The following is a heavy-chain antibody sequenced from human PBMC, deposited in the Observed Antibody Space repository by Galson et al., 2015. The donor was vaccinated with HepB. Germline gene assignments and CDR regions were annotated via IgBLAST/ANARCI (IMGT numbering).Heavy chain of an antibody. CDR2: IYWDDDK. V-gene: IGHV2-5*02. D-gene: IGHD3-10*01. CDR1: GFSLSTSGVG. Sequence: PALVKPTQTLTLTCTFSGFSLSTSGVGVGWIRQPPGKALEWLALIYWDDDKRYSPSLKSRLTITKDTSKNQVVLTMTNMDPVDTATYYCAHSHSILWFGELLNPGYSYGFDYWGQGTLVTVSS. J-gene: IGHJ4*02. CDR3: AHSHSILWFGELLNPGYSYGFDY.